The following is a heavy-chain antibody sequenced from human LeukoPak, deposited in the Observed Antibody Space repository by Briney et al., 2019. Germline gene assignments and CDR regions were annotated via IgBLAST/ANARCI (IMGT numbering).Heavy chain of an antibody. J-gene: IGHJ4*02. CDR2: IKSKTDGGTT. CDR3: TTDLYGDQIYYFDY. V-gene: IGHV3-15*01. CDR1: GFTFSNAW. Sequence: PGGSLRLSCAASGFTFSNAWMSWVRQAPGKGLEWVGRIKSKTDGGTTDYAAPVKGRFTISRDDSKNTLYLQMNSLKTEDTAVYYCTTDLYGDQIYYFDYWGQGTLVTVSS. D-gene: IGHD2-8*01.